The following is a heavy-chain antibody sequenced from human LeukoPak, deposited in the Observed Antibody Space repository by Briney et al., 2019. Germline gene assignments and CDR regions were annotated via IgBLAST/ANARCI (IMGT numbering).Heavy chain of an antibody. Sequence: SVKVSCKASGGTFSSYAISWVRQAPGQGLEWMGGIIPIFGTADYAQKFQGRVTITADESTSTAYMELSSLRSEDTAVYYCAREVDPGVTVGARGYNWFDPWGQGTLVTVSS. D-gene: IGHD1-26*01. CDR2: IIPIFGTA. J-gene: IGHJ5*02. V-gene: IGHV1-69*13. CDR3: AREVDPGVTVGARGYNWFDP. CDR1: GGTFSSYA.